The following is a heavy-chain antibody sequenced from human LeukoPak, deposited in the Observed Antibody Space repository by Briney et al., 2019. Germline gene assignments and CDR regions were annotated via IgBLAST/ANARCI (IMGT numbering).Heavy chain of an antibody. J-gene: IGHJ5*02. CDR1: GGSISSYY. CDR2: IYYSGST. Sequence: SETLSLTCTVSGGSISSYYWSWIRQPPGKGLEWIGYIYYSGSTNYNPSLKSRVTISVDTSKNQLSLKLSSVTAADTAVYYCARGQPHDFWSGYAPGWFDPWGQGTLVTVSS. CDR3: ARGQPHDFWSGYAPGWFDP. V-gene: IGHV4-59*01. D-gene: IGHD3-3*01.